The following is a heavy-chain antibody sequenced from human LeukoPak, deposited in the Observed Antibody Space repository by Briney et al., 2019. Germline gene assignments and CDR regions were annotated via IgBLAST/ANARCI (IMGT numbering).Heavy chain of an antibody. CDR3: ARRRDGYNPELDY. V-gene: IGHV3-30*04. CDR1: GFTFSRSA. CDR2: ISNDGMRK. J-gene: IGHJ4*02. Sequence: GGSLRLFCAASGFTFSRSAMHWVRQPPGKGLEWMAVISNDGMRKFHADSVKGRFTISRDNSKNTLYLQMGSLTTEDTALYYCARRRDGYNPELDYWGQGTLVTVSS. D-gene: IGHD5-24*01.